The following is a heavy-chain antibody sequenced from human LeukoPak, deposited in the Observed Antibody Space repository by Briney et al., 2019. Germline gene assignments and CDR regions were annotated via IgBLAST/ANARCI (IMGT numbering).Heavy chain of an antibody. J-gene: IGHJ3*02. CDR3: VRNSGYSYGGFDI. Sequence: SDTLSLTCSVSGYSISSSNWWGWIRQPPGKGLEWIGYIHYSGTIYYNPSLKSRVTMSVDTSKNQFSLTMSSVTAVDTAVYYCVRNSGYSYGGFDIWGQGTMVTVSS. CDR1: GYSISSSNW. D-gene: IGHD5-18*01. CDR2: IHYSGTI. V-gene: IGHV4-28*05.